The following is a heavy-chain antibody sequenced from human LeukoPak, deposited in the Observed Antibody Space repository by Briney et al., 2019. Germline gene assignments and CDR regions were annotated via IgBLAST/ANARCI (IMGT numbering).Heavy chain of an antibody. Sequence: GASVKVSCKGSGYHFAGPSINWVRQAPGQGLEWMGYINTNTGNPTYAQGFTGRFVFSLDTSVSTTYLQINNLQPEDTAVYFCARDMASIRFDSWGQGTLVTVSS. CDR3: ARDMASIRFDS. CDR2: INTNTGNP. V-gene: IGHV7-4-1*02. J-gene: IGHJ4*02. D-gene: IGHD3-10*01. CDR1: GYHFAGPS.